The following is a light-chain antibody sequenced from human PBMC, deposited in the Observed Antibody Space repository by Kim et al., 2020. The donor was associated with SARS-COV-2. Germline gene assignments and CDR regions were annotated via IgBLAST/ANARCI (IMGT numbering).Light chain of an antibody. CDR1: QSVSSSH. V-gene: IGKV3-20*01. CDR3: QQYGSSPRT. Sequence: SPGERATLSCRASQSVSSSHLAWYRQKPGQAPRVLIYDASRRASGIPDRFSGSGSGTDFTLTISRVEPEDFAVYYCQQYGSSPRTFGQGTKVDIK. J-gene: IGKJ1*01. CDR2: DAS.